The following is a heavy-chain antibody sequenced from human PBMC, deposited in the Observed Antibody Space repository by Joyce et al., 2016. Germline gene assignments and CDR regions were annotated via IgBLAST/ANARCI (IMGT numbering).Heavy chain of an antibody. J-gene: IGHJ4*02. CDR2: VDSYGSGT. V-gene: IGHV3-74*01. Sequence: EVQLVESGGGLLQPGGSLRLSCAASGFTFTNYWMHWVRQAPGKGLVWVARVDSYGSGTSYADSVKGRFTLSRDNAKNMVYLQMNSLRIEDTAVYYCGSVFEYWGRGALVTVSS. CDR3: GSVFEY. CDR1: GFTFTNYW.